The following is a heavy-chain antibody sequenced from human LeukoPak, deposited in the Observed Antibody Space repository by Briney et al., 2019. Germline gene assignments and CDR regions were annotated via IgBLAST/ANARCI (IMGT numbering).Heavy chain of an antibody. D-gene: IGHD3-10*01. CDR3: ARHGGLDGSGTLNFDY. J-gene: IGHJ4*02. V-gene: IGHV4-59*08. Sequence: SETLSLTCTVSGGSISSYYWSWIRQPPGKGLEWIGYIYYSGSTNYNPSLKSRVTISVDTSKNQFSLKLSSVTAADTAVYYCARHGGLDGSGTLNFDYWGQRTLVTVSS. CDR2: IYYSGST. CDR1: GGSISSYY.